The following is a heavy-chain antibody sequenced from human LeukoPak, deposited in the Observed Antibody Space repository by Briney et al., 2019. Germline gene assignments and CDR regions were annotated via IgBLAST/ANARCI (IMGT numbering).Heavy chain of an antibody. CDR1: GGSISSYY. V-gene: IGHV4-4*07. CDR3: AREAVHYGSGSHDY. J-gene: IGHJ4*02. D-gene: IGHD3-10*01. Sequence: VKPSETLSLTCTVSGGSISSYYWGWIRQPAGKGLEWIGRMHSSGSTNYNPSIKSRVTMSLDTSKNQFSLKVDSVTAADTAMYYCAREAVHYGSGSHDYWGQGTLVAVSS. CDR2: MHSSGST.